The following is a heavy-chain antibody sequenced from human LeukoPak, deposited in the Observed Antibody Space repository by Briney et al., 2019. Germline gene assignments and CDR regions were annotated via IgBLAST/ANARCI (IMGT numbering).Heavy chain of an antibody. J-gene: IGHJ4*02. CDR2: ISSSSSYI. CDR1: GFTFSSYS. Sequence: GGSLRLSCAASGFTFSSYSMNWVRQAPGKGLEWVSSISSSSSYIYYADSVEGRFTISRDNAKNSLYLQMNSLRAEDTAVYYCARFGRSSRYYFDYWGQGTLVTVSS. CDR3: ARFGRSSRYYFDY. D-gene: IGHD6-6*01. V-gene: IGHV3-21*01.